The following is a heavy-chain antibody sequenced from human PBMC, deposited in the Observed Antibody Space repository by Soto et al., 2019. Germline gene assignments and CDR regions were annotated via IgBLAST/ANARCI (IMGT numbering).Heavy chain of an antibody. CDR1: GGSISIYY. CDR3: ARAGFSGSYYDIDF. J-gene: IGHJ4*02. CDR2: VHYTGNT. D-gene: IGHD1-26*01. V-gene: IGHV4-59*01. Sequence: SETLSLTCTVSGGSISIYYWSWIRQPPGKSLEWIGYVHYTGNTNYNPSLRSRVTISLETSKNQFSLRLSSVTAADTAVYYCARAGFSGSYYDIDFWGQGILVTVSS.